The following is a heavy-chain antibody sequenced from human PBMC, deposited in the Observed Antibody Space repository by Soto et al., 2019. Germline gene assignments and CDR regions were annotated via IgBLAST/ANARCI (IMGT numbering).Heavy chain of an antibody. Sequence: SGGSLRLSCAASGVTCSSYARSWVRQAPGKGLEWVSAISGSGGSTYYADSVKGRFTISRDNSKNTLYLQMNSLRAEDTAVYYCAKGPPSVTTYYYYGMDVWGQGTTVTVSS. D-gene: IGHD4-4*01. J-gene: IGHJ6*02. V-gene: IGHV3-23*01. CDR1: GVTCSSYA. CDR3: AKGPPSVTTYYYYGMDV. CDR2: ISGSGGST.